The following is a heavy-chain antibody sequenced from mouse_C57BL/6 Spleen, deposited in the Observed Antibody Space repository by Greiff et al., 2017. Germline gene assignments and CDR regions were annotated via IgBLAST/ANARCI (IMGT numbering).Heavy chain of an antibody. Sequence: EVQLVESEGGLVQPGSSMKLSCTASGFTFSDYYMAWVRQVPEKGLEWVANINYDGSSTYYLDSLKSRFIISRDNAKNILYLQMSSLKSEDTATYYCARDGYDGEVDYWGQGTSVTVSS. J-gene: IGHJ4*01. CDR2: INYDGSST. V-gene: IGHV5-16*01. D-gene: IGHD2-2*01. CDR3: ARDGYDGEVDY. CDR1: GFTFSDYY.